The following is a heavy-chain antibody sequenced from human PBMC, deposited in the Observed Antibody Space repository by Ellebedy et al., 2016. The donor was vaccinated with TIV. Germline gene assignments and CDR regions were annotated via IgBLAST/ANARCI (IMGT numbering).Heavy chain of an antibody. V-gene: IGHV3-53*01. CDR3: ARGGGSYPFDY. CDR1: GFTVSSNY. Sequence: GESLKISXAASGFTVSSNYMSWVRQAPGKGLEWVSVIYSGGSTYYADSVKGRFTISRDNSKNTLYLQMNSLRAEDTAVYYCARGGGSYPFDYWGQGTLVTVSS. CDR2: IYSGGST. D-gene: IGHD1-26*01. J-gene: IGHJ4*02.